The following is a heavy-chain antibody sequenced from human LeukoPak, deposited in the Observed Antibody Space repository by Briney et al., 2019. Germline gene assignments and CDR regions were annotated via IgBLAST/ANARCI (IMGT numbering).Heavy chain of an antibody. CDR3: ARDANPVAAGTYNSLDP. CDR2: IHFSVST. Sequence: PSQTLSLTCTVSGGSIVNSDYFWSWIRQGPGKGLEWIGYIHFSVSTYYTPPTRSRLTMSVDTSKNHLSLKRTSVTAADTAVYCWARDANPVAAGTYNSLDPWGQGTLVTVSS. CDR1: GGSIVNSDYF. J-gene: IGHJ5*02. V-gene: IGHV4-31*03. D-gene: IGHD6-13*01.